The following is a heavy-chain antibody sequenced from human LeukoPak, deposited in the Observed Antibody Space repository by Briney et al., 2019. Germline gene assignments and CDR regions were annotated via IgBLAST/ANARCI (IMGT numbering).Heavy chain of an antibody. V-gene: IGHV4-59*08. J-gene: IGHJ5*02. Sequence: SETLPLTCTVSGGSISSYYWSWIRQPPGKGLEWIGYIYYSGSTNYNPSLKSRVSISVDTSKNQFSLKLSSVTAADTAVYYCARQILTGYYSWFDPWGQGTLVTVSS. CDR2: IYYSGST. CDR1: GGSISSYY. CDR3: ARQILTGYYSWFDP. D-gene: IGHD3-9*01.